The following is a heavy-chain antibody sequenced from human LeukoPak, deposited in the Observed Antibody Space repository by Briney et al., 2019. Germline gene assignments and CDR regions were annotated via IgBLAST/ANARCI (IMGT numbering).Heavy chain of an antibody. CDR2: ISAYNDNT. J-gene: IGHJ3*02. D-gene: IGHD3-10*01. CDR1: GYTFTNYG. CDR3: ARDQGPLLWFGERGSEAFDI. V-gene: IGHV1-18*01. Sequence: ASVKVSCKASGYTFTNYGISWVRQAPGQGLEWMGWISAYNDNTNYAQNLQGRVTITRDTSASTAYMELSSLRSEDTAVYYCARDQGPLLWFGERGSEAFDIWGQGTMVTVSS.